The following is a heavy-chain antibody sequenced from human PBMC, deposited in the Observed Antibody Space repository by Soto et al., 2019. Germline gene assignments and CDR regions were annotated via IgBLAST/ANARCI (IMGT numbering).Heavy chain of an antibody. J-gene: IGHJ3*02. D-gene: IGHD3-22*01. CDR2: NSNDGRRK. CDR1: GFPSGSNA. CDR3: SRDTYYYDSSDHFSADAFDI. V-gene: IGHV3-74*01. Sequence: PGGSLNPPCPASGFPSGSNAIPGSRQAQGKGRSWVSRNSNDGRRKNYADSVKGRLTISRDTAKNTVYLQMNSLRAEDTAVYYCSRDTYYYDSSDHFSADAFDIWGQGTMVTVSS.